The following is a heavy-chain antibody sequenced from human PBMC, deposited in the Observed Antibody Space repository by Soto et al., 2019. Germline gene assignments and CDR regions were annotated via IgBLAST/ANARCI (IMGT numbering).Heavy chain of an antibody. CDR2: IIPIFGTA. V-gene: IGHV1-69*01. D-gene: IGHD3-10*01. CDR3: ARGRDYYGSGSYSNWFDP. J-gene: IGHJ5*02. Sequence: QVQLVQSGAEVKKPGSSVKVSCKASGGTFSSYAISWVRQAPGQGLEWMGGIIPIFGTANYAQKFQGRVTITADESTSTAYMELRSLRSEDTAVYYCARGRDYYGSGSYSNWFDPWGQGTLVTVSS. CDR1: GGTFSSYA.